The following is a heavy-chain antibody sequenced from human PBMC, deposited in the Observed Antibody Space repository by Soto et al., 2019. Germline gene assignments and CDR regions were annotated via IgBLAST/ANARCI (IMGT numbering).Heavy chain of an antibody. CDR1: GFPFSSYA. Sequence: GGSLRLSCAASGFPFSSYAMHWVRQAPGKGLEYVPAISSNGGSTYYANSVKGRFTISRDNSKNTLYLQMGSLRAEDMAVYYCARVGTSSLMGYYYCYMDVWGKGTTVTVSS. V-gene: IGHV3-64*01. J-gene: IGHJ6*03. D-gene: IGHD2-8*01. CDR2: ISSNGGST. CDR3: ARVGTSSLMGYYYCYMDV.